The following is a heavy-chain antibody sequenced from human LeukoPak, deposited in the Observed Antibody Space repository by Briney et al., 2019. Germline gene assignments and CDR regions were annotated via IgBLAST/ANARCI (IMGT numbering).Heavy chain of an antibody. CDR2: VYFDGGT. Sequence: SETLSLTCSVSGGSVTSGTYHWGWIRQPPGKGLEWFGSVYFDGGTHYKPSLQSRVTISVDTSKNQFSLRLSSVTAADTALYYCARDHYYDGRGRFDPWGQGTLVTVSS. CDR1: GGSVTSGTYH. J-gene: IGHJ5*02. D-gene: IGHD3-16*01. V-gene: IGHV4-39*07. CDR3: ARDHYYDGRGRFDP.